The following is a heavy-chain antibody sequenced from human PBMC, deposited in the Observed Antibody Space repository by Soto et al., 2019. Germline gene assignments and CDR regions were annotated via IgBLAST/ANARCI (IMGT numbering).Heavy chain of an antibody. CDR3: ARGLEGRGEKKSDDYYSGMDV. J-gene: IGHJ6*02. CDR2: IIPIFGTA. Sequence: QVQLVQSGAEVKKPGSSVKVSCKASGGTCSSYAISWVRQAPGQGLEWMGGIIPIFGTANYAQKFQGRVTMTADEATSTDYMERGSLRSEDTAVDYWARGLEGRGEKKSDDYYSGMDVWGQGTTVTGSS. V-gene: IGHV1-69*01. D-gene: IGHD3-10*01. CDR1: GGTCSSYA.